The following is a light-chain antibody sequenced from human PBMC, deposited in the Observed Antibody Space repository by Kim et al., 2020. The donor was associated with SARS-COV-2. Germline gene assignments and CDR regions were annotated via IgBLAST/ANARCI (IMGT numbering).Light chain of an antibody. Sequence: ASPGDRVTIACLASKGIRSYLAWSQQKPGNAPKLLLYAASTSQSGAPSRFSGSGSGTDFTLTISCLQSEDFATYYCQQYYSYPRTFGQGTKVDIK. CDR1: KGIRSY. CDR2: AAS. CDR3: QQYYSYPRT. V-gene: IGKV1-8*01. J-gene: IGKJ1*01.